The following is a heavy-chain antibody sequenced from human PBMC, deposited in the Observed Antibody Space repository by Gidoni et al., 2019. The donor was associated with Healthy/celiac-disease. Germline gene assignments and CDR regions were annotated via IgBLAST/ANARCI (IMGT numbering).Heavy chain of an antibody. D-gene: IGHD5-18*01. CDR2: ISSSGSTI. CDR3: ARGIEMATAYYYYYYGMDV. V-gene: IGHV3-11*01. Sequence: QVQLVESGGGLVKPGGSLRLPCAASGFTFRNYYMSWIRQAPGKGLEWVSYISSSGSTIYYADSVKGRFTISRDNAKNSLYLQMNSLRAEDTAVYYCARGIEMATAYYYYYYGMDVWGQGTTVTVSS. J-gene: IGHJ6*02. CDR1: GFTFRNYY.